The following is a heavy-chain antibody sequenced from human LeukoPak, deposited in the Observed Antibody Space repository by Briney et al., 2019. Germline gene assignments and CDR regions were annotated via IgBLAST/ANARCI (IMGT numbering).Heavy chain of an antibody. CDR1: GYTFTNYD. CDR2: MNPNSGNT. V-gene: IGHV1-8*03. J-gene: IGHJ4*02. Sequence: ASVKVSCKASGYTFTNYDINWVRQATGQGLEWMGWMNPNSGNTGYAQKFQGRITITRNTSISTAYMELSSLRSGDTALYYCARSPSIAAVADYWGQGTLVTVSS. D-gene: IGHD6-13*01. CDR3: ARSPSIAAVADY.